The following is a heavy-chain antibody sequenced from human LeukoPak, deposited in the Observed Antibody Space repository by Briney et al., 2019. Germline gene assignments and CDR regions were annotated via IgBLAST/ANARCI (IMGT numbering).Heavy chain of an antibody. CDR3: AREDLYYYDSSGYLY. CDR2: IWYDGSNK. J-gene: IGHJ4*02. D-gene: IGHD3-22*01. Sequence: AGGSLRLSCAASGFMFSTYGMHWVRQAPGKGLEWVAVIWYDGSNKYYADSVKGRFTISRDNSKNTLYLQMNSLRAEDTAVYYCAREDLYYYDSSGYLYWGQGTLVTVSS. CDR1: GFMFSTYG. V-gene: IGHV3-33*08.